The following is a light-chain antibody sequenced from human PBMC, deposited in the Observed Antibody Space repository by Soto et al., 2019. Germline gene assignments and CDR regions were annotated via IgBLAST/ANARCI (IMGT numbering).Light chain of an antibody. CDR2: GDS. Sequence: EVVLTQSPGTLSMSPGERATLSCRASQSVSNNLAWYQQKPGQAPRLLIYGDSTRATGVPARFSGSGSGTEFTLTITGLQSEDIAIYYCQQYNHWPPLYSFGQGTRLEIK. CDR3: QQYNHWPPLYS. CDR1: QSVSNN. V-gene: IGKV3-15*01. J-gene: IGKJ2*01.